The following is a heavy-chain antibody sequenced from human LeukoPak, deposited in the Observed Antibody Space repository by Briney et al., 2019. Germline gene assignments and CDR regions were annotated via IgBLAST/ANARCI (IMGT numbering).Heavy chain of an antibody. CDR1: GGSISSSSDY. CDR2: IYYSGST. CDR3: ARHSFSSGWKSFDY. J-gene: IGHJ4*02. V-gene: IGHV4-39*01. Sequence: ASETLSLTCTVSGGSISSSSDYWGWIRQPPGKGLEWIGSIYYSGSTYYNPSLKSRVTISVDTSKNQFSLKLSSVTAADTAVYSCARHSFSSGWKSFDYWGQGTQVTVSS. D-gene: IGHD6-19*01.